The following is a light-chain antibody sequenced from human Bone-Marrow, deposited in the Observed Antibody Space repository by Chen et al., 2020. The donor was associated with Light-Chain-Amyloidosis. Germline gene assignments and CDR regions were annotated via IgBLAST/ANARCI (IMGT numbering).Light chain of an antibody. CDR3: CSYAGSSTVV. V-gene: IGLV2-23*02. J-gene: IGLJ2*01. CDR2: EVS. CDR1: SSDVGSYNL. Sequence: QSALTQPASVSGSPGQSITISCTGTSSDVGSYNLVSWYQQHPGKAPKLMIYEVSKRPSGVSNRCSGSKAGNTASLTIAGLQAEDEADYYCCSYAGSSTVVFDGGTKLTVL.